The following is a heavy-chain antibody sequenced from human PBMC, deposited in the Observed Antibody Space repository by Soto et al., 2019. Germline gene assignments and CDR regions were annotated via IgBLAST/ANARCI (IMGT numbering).Heavy chain of an antibody. J-gene: IGHJ3*01. CDR3: TAYTINVRWGFV. D-gene: IGHD2-21*01. Sequence: EVQLVESGGGLVKPGGSLRLSCAASGFPFNNAWMNWVRQAPGKGLEWVGRVKTRDYGGTVDYAAPVKGRFIISRDDSINTMFLQMNSLQTDDTAVYDCTAYTINVRWGFVWGQGTTVTVSS. V-gene: IGHV3-15*07. CDR2: VKTRDYGGTV. CDR1: GFPFNNAW.